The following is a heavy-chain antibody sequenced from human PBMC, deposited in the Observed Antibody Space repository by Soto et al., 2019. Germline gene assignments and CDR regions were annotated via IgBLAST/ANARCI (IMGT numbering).Heavy chain of an antibody. Sequence: GASVKVSCKASGGTFSSYAISWVRQAPGQGLEWMGGIIPIFGTANYAQKFQGRVTITADKSTSTAYMELSSLRSEDTAVYYCARRSPRITGTTYYYYYGMDVWGQGTTVTVSS. CDR1: GGTFSSYA. CDR3: ARRSPRITGTTYYYYYGMDV. J-gene: IGHJ6*02. CDR2: IIPIFGTA. V-gene: IGHV1-69*06. D-gene: IGHD1-7*01.